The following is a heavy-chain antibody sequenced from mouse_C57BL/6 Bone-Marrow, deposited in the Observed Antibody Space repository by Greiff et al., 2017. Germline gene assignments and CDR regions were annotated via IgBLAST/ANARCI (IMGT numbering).Heavy chain of an antibody. CDR2: SRNKANDYTT. D-gene: IGHD2-3*01. CDR1: GFTFSDFY. J-gene: IGHJ4*01. CDR3: ARDGWSRGDY. V-gene: IGHV7-1*01. Sequence: EVNVVESGGGLVQSGRSLRLSCATSGFTFSDFYMEWVRQAPGKGLEWIAASRNKANDYTTEYSASVKGRFIVSRDTSQSILYLQMNALRAEDTAIYYCARDGWSRGDYWGQGTSVTVSS.